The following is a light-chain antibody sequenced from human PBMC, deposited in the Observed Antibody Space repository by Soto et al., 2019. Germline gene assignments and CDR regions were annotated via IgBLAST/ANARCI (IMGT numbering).Light chain of an antibody. V-gene: IGKV3-20*01. J-gene: IGKJ1*01. Sequence: EIVLTQSPGTLSLSPGERATLSCRASQSVSSSYLAWYQQKPGQAPRLLIYGASSRATGIPDRFSGSGSGTDITLTISRLEPEDFAVYYCQQYGRSPATFGQGTKVEIK. CDR3: QQYGRSPAT. CDR1: QSVSSSY. CDR2: GAS.